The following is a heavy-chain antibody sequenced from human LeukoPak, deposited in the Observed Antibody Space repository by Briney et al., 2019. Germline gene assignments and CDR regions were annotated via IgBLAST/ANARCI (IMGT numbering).Heavy chain of an antibody. D-gene: IGHD2/OR15-2a*01. Sequence: SETLSLTCAVYGGSFSGYYWSWIRQPPGKGLEWIAYISDVGSINYNPSLKSRVTISLDTSKNQFSLKLSSVTAADTAVYYCAGHHPRNTVDFWGQGTLVTVSS. CDR3: AGHHPRNTVDF. V-gene: IGHV4-59*08. J-gene: IGHJ4*02. CDR2: ISDVGSI. CDR1: GGSFSGYY.